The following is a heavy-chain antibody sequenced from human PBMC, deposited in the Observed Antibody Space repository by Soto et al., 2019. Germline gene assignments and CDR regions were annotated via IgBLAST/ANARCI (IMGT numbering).Heavy chain of an antibody. J-gene: IGHJ5*02. CDR1: GSTFSTYA. Sequence: SVKVSCRASGSTFSTYASSWVRQAPGQGLEWMGGIIPIFGTANYAQKFQGRVTITADESTSTAYMELSSLRSEDTAVYYCARPTRYYYDSSGQSAWFDPWGQGTLVTVS. CDR3: ARPTRYYYDSSGQSAWFDP. V-gene: IGHV1-69*13. CDR2: IIPIFGTA. D-gene: IGHD3-22*01.